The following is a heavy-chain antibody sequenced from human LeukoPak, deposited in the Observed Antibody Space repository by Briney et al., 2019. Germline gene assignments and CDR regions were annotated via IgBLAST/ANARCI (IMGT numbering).Heavy chain of an antibody. CDR1: GFTFSNFT. D-gene: IGHD4-23*01. V-gene: IGHV3-23*01. CDR2: ITDSGART. J-gene: IGHJ4*02. CDR3: AESPPRLSGYGGPARGIYFFDY. Sequence: GGSLRLSCAASGFTFSNFTMSWVRQAPGKGLEWVSSITDSGARTYYPDSVKGRFTISRDNSKNTLYVQINSLRAEDTAVYYCAESPPRLSGYGGPARGIYFFDYWGQGTLVTVSS.